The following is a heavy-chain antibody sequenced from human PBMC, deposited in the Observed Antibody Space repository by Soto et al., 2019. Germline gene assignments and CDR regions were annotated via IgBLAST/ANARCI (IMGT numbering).Heavy chain of an antibody. CDR3: AHRDPNYYGSGTHAFDI. V-gene: IGHV2-5*02. CDR2: IYWDDDK. J-gene: IGHJ3*02. Sequence: QITLKESGPTLVKPTQTLTLTCTFSGFSLSTSGVGVGWIRQPPGKALEWLALIYWDDDKRYSPSLNSRLTITKDTSKTQVALKNNNMDTVDTATYYCAHRDPNYYGSGTHAFDIWGQGTMVTVSS. CDR1: GFSLSTSGVG. D-gene: IGHD3-10*01.